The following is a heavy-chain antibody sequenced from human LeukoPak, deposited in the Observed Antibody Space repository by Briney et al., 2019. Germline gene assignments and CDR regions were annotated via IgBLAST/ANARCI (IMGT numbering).Heavy chain of an antibody. V-gene: IGHV1-8*01. CDR1: GYTFTSYD. CDR2: MNPNSGNT. Sequence: GSVKVSCKASGYTFTSYDINWVRQATGHGLEWMGWMNPNSGNTGYAQKFQGRVTMTRNTSISTAYMELSSLRSEDTAVYYCARQYYDFWSGYYNDYWGQGTLVTVSS. J-gene: IGHJ4*02. CDR3: ARQYYDFWSGYYNDY. D-gene: IGHD3-3*01.